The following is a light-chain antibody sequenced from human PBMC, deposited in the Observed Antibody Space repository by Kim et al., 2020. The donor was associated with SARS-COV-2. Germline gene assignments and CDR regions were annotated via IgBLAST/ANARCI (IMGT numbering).Light chain of an antibody. Sequence: SYELTQPPSVSVSPGQTASITRSGDKLGDKYACWYPQKPGQSPVLVLYQDSKRPSGIPERFSGSNSGNTATLTISGTQAMDEADYYCQAWDSSTVVFGGG. J-gene: IGLJ2*01. CDR2: QDS. CDR3: QAWDSSTVV. V-gene: IGLV3-1*01. CDR1: KLGDKY.